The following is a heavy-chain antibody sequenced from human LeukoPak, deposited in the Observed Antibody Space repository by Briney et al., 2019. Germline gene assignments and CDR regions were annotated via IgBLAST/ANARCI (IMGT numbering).Heavy chain of an antibody. D-gene: IGHD6-13*01. V-gene: IGHV4-39*07. J-gene: IGHJ4*02. CDR3: ARLRESAAAGTEY. CDR1: GVSISGTSYY. Sequence: SETLSLTCTVSGVSISGTSYYWAWVRQPPGKGLQWIGHIYQSGSTFYNPSLTTRFSISKDTSKNQFSLKLSSVTAADTAVYYCARLRESAAAGTEYWGQGTLVTVSS. CDR2: IYQSGST.